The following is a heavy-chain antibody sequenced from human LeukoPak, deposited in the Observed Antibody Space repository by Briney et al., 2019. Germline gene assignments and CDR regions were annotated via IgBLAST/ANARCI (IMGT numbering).Heavy chain of an antibody. CDR1: GFIVSGDF. Sequence: GGSLRLSCAASGFIVSGDFMSWVRQAPGKGLEWVSVIYSDGSTYYADSVKGRFTISRDNSKNTLYLEMDNLRVEDAAVYYCVRGYYDGNSDFDYWGQGTLVAVSS. V-gene: IGHV3-66*01. CDR2: IYSDGST. D-gene: IGHD3-3*01. CDR3: VRGYYDGNSDFDY. J-gene: IGHJ4*02.